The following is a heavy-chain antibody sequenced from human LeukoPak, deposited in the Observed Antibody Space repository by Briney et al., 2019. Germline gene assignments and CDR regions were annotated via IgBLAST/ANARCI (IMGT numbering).Heavy chain of an antibody. CDR3: ASAVPAIVIPQNGFDI. CDR1: GFTFNGYY. J-gene: IGHJ3*02. D-gene: IGHD1-26*01. Sequence: ASVKVSCKASGFTFNGYYVHWVRQAPGQGLEWMGRIHPYSGVSNSAQKFQGRVTMARDTSINTVYMELSGLRSDDTALYYCASAVPAIVIPQNGFDIWGPGTMVSVSS. CDR2: IHPYSGVS. V-gene: IGHV1-2*06.